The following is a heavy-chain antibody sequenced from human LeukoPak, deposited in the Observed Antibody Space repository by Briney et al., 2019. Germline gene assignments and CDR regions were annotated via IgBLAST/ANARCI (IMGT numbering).Heavy chain of an antibody. J-gene: IGHJ3*02. CDR2: IYHSGST. Sequence: PSETLSLTCAVSGGSISSVIWWSCVRQPPGKGLEWIGEIYHSGSTNYNPSLKNRVAISVDKSKNQFSLNLSSVTAADTAVYFSARDAYSSGSDAFDIWGRGTMVTVSS. CDR1: GGSISSVIW. D-gene: IGHD6-19*01. V-gene: IGHV4-4*02. CDR3: ARDAYSSGSDAFDI.